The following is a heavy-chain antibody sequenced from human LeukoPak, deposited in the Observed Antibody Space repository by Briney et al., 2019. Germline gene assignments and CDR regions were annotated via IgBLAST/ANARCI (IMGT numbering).Heavy chain of an antibody. J-gene: IGHJ4*02. Sequence: GESLKISCKGSGYTFTNYWIGWVRQMPGKGLEFMGIIYPGDSDTRYSPSFQGQVTISVDKSINTAYLQWSSLKASDTAMYYCARQISGSYYYWGQGTLVTVSS. D-gene: IGHD1-26*01. CDR1: GYTFTNYW. CDR3: ARQISGSYYY. V-gene: IGHV5-51*01. CDR2: IYPGDSDT.